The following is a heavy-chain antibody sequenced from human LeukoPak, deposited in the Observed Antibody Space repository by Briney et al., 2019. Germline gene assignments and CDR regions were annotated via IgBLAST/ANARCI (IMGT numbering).Heavy chain of an antibody. CDR3: ASAPGWRDSPPEYYSYMNV. J-gene: IGHJ6*03. CDR2: RYYGGST. D-gene: IGHD1-14*01. Sequence: SETLSLTCTVSGGSISTNIYYWVWIRQPPGKGLEWIGSRYYGGSTLYNPSLKSRVTISVDTSTNQFSLKLSLVTAADTAVYYCASAPGWRDSPPEYYSYMNVWGRGTTVTVSS. CDR1: GGSISTNIYY. V-gene: IGHV4-39*07.